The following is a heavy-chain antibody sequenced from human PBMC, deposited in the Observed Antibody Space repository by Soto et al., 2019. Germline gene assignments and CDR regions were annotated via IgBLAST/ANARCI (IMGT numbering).Heavy chain of an antibody. CDR1: GGTFTGYY. Sequence: PSETLSLTCAVYGGTFTGYYWSWIRQPPGKGLEWIGSIYYSGSTYYNPSLKSRVTISVDTSKNQFSLKLSSVTAADTAVYYCARRHDYGDYAIDYWGQGTLVTVSS. V-gene: IGHV4-34*01. CDR3: ARRHDYGDYAIDY. J-gene: IGHJ4*02. CDR2: IYYSGST. D-gene: IGHD4-17*01.